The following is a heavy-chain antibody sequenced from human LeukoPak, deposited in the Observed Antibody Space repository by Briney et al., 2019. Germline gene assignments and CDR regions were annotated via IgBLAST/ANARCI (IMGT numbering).Heavy chain of an antibody. D-gene: IGHD3-10*01. Sequence: PGGSLRLSCAASGITFSNYFMHWVRQPPGKGLEYVSAISSNGDTTFYANSVKGRFTISRDNSKNTLYLEMNSLRAEDTAVYYCVGLGTNYYGLRWGQGTLVTVSS. J-gene: IGHJ4*02. CDR3: VGLGTNYYGLR. CDR2: ISSNGDTT. V-gene: IGHV3-64*01. CDR1: GITFSNYF.